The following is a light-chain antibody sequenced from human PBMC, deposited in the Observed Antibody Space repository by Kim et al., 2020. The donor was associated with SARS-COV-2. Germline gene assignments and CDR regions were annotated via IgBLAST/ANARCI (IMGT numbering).Light chain of an antibody. CDR2: DTR. J-gene: IGLJ3*02. Sequence: PARAVTLTDASSTEAVANDYHPNWFQQKPGQAPRALIYDTRKRQSWTPVRFSGSLLGDKAALTLSGVQPEDEAEYYCLFFYGDTWVFGGGTQLTVL. V-gene: IGLV7-43*01. CDR3: LFFYGDTWV. CDR1: TEAVANDYH.